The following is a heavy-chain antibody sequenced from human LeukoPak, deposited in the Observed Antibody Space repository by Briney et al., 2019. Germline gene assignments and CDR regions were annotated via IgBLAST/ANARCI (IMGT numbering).Heavy chain of an antibody. J-gene: IGHJ4*02. Sequence: GGSLRLSCSASGFTFSNYWMHWVRQVPGKGLVWVSRINSDGSSTTYADSVKGRFTISRDNAKNTMFLQMNSLRVEDTAVYYCVQSSPTIDYWGQGTLVTVSS. CDR2: INSDGSST. D-gene: IGHD5-12*01. CDR3: VQSSPTIDY. V-gene: IGHV3-74*01. CDR1: GFTFSNYW.